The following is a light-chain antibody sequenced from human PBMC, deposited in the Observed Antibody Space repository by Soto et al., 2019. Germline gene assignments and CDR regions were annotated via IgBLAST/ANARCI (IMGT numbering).Light chain of an antibody. V-gene: IGLV1-51*01. CDR3: GTWDSSLSAGV. Sequence: QSVLTQPPSVSAAHGQKVTISCSGSSSNIGNNYVSWYQQLPGTAPTLLIYDNNKRPSGIPDRFSGSKSGTSATLGITGLQTGDEADYYCGTWDSSLSAGVFGTGTKVTVL. CDR2: DNN. J-gene: IGLJ1*01. CDR1: SSNIGNNY.